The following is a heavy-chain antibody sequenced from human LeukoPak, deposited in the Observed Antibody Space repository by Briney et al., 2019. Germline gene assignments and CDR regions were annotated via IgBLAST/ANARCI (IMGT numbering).Heavy chain of an antibody. J-gene: IGHJ3*02. Sequence: PGGSLRLSCAASGFTVSSNYMSWVRQAPGKGLEWVSSIPPRGSYIYTSDSVKGRFTISRDNAKNSLYLQMNSLRAEDTAVYYCTRDRDDDSSGSIDDAFDIWGQGTMVTVSS. CDR1: GFTVSSNY. V-gene: IGHV3-21*01. CDR2: IPPRGSYI. CDR3: TRDRDDDSSGSIDDAFDI. D-gene: IGHD3-22*01.